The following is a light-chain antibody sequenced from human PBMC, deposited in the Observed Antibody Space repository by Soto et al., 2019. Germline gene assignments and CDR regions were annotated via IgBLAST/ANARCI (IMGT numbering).Light chain of an antibody. CDR3: QQRTSWPPWT. Sequence: EMVLTQSPATLSLSPGLIATLSFRASQSLSLSLAWYQQKPGQAPRLLICDASKRASGIPARFSGSGSGTDFTLTISSLEPEDFAVYYCQQRTSWPPWTFGQGTKVDIK. V-gene: IGKV3-11*01. J-gene: IGKJ1*01. CDR2: DAS. CDR1: QSLSLS.